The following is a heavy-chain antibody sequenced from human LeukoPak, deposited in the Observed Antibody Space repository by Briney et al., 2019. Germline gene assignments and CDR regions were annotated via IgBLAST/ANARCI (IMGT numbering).Heavy chain of an antibody. V-gene: IGHV1-69*04. CDR3: ARDRWYPNSGYGCGMDV. CDR2: IIPILGIA. CDR1: GGTFSSYA. J-gene: IGHJ6*02. Sequence: EASVKVSCKASGGTFSSYAISWVRQAPGQGLEWMGRIIPILGIANYAQKFQGRVTITADKSTSTAYMELSSLRSEDTAVYYCARDRWYPNSGYGCGMDVWGQGTTVTVSS. D-gene: IGHD3-22*01.